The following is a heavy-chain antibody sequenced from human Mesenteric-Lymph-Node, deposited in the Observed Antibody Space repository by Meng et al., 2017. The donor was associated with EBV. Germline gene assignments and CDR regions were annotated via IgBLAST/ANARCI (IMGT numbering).Heavy chain of an antibody. CDR3: ASTRGGEGI. CDR2: ISNSGSVI. V-gene: IGHV3-11*01. CDR1: GFIFSDYF. Sequence: VQRESSGGGLVKPGASLSLSFAGFGFIFSDYFMSWIRQAPGKGLEWVSYISNSGSVIYYADSVKGRFTISRDNAKNSLYLQMNSLRAEDTAVYFCASTRGGEGIWGQGTMVT. J-gene: IGHJ3*02.